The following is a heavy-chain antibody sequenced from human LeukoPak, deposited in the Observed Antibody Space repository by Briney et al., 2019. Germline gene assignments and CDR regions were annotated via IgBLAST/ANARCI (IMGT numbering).Heavy chain of an antibody. CDR1: GFTFSSYA. V-gene: IGHV3-23*01. CDR3: AKDGITMVRGVIIKGGYFDY. Sequence: GGSLRLSCAASGFTFSSYAMSWVRQAPGKGLGWVSAISGSGGSTYYADSVKGRFTISRDNSKNTLYLQMNSLRAEDTAVYYCAKDGITMVRGVIIKGGYFDYWGQGTLVTVSS. CDR2: ISGSGGST. D-gene: IGHD3-10*01. J-gene: IGHJ4*02.